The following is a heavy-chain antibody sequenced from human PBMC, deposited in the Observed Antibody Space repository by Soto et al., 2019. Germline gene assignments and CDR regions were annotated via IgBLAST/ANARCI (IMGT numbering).Heavy chain of an antibody. J-gene: IGHJ4*02. D-gene: IGHD2-21*02. Sequence: GVSLRLSYSTSGFTLKDCAISWVRQAPGKGLEWVSGISGIGGATYYTDSVEGRFTISKDFSKNTVSLQMTGLRVDDTAVYYCARTRTAFYRYYFDSWGQGALVTLS. CDR3: ARTRTAFYRYYFDS. CDR1: GFTLKDCA. CDR2: ISGIGGAT. V-gene: IGHV3-23*01.